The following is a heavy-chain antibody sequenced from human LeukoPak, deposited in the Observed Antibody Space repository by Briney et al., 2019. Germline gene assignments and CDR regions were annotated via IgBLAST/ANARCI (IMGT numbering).Heavy chain of an antibody. J-gene: IGHJ6*02. CDR2: ISISSSSV. V-gene: IGHV3-48*01. Sequence: GGSLRLSCAASGFTLSSHAMNWVRQAPGKGLEWVSYISISSSSVYYADSVKGRFTISRDNSKNTLYLQMNSLRAEDTAVYYCARDPLGIGDFDWLSLLYGMDVWGQGTTVTVSS. CDR1: GFTLSSHA. CDR3: ARDPLGIGDFDWLSLLYGMDV. D-gene: IGHD3-9*01.